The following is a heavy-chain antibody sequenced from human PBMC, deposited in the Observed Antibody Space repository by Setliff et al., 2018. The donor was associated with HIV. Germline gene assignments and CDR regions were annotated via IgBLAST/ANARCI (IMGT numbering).Heavy chain of an antibody. V-gene: IGHV1-69*10. J-gene: IGHJ2*01. Sequence: SVKVSCKASGGTFSSYAISWVRQAPGQGLEWMGGIIPILGIANYAQKFQGRVTITADESTSTAYMELSSLKASDTAMYYCARRPNGYSSSGYVYWHFDLWGRGTLVTVSS. CDR2: IIPILGIA. D-gene: IGHD3-22*01. CDR1: GGTFSSYA. CDR3: ARRPNGYSSSGYVYWHFDL.